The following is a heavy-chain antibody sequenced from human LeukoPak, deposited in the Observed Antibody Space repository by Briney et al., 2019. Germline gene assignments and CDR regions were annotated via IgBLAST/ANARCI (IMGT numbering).Heavy chain of an antibody. Sequence: GGSLRLSCAASGLRFSNYGMHWVRQAPGKGLEWVAFIRFDGSSKYFADSVKGRFLISRDNFQNTLILLMNNLKVEDTAVYYCAKVRVDTAMVDAFDIWGQGTRVVVSS. V-gene: IGHV3-30*02. CDR3: AKVRVDTAMVDAFDI. J-gene: IGHJ3*02. CDR2: IRFDGSSK. CDR1: GLRFSNYG. D-gene: IGHD5-18*01.